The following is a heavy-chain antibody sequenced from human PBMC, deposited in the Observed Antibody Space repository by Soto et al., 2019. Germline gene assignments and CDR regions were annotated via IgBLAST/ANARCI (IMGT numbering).Heavy chain of an antibody. CDR2: INQDGSGR. J-gene: IGHJ3*01. V-gene: IGHV3-7*01. D-gene: IGHD3-22*01. Sequence: EVQLVESGGGLVQPGGSLRLSCAVSGFTFSRYWMSWVRQAPGKGLEWVANINQDGSGRYYVDSVRGRFTISRDNAKNSLYLQMNTLSAEDTAVYYCANYHDNSGSYAFDLWGQGTTVTVSS. CDR1: GFTFSRYW. CDR3: ANYHDNSGSYAFDL.